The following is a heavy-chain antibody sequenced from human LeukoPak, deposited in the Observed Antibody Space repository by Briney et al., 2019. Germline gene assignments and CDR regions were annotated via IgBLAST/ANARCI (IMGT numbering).Heavy chain of an antibody. CDR2: IKQDGSEK. D-gene: IGHD1-14*01. Sequence: PGGSLRLSCAVTGFTFSSYWMSWVRQAPGKGLEWVANIKQDGSEKYFVDSVKGRFTISRDSAKNSLYLQMNSLRVEDTAVFYCARSSINGFDIWGQGTMVTVSS. J-gene: IGHJ3*02. CDR3: ARSSINGFDI. V-gene: IGHV3-7*01. CDR1: GFTFSSYW.